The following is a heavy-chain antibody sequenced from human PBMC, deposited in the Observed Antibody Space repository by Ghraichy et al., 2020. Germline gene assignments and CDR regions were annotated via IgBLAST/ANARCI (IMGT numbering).Heavy chain of an antibody. CDR1: GFTFSYAW. CDR2: IKSKSDGGTA. J-gene: IGHJ4*02. Sequence: GGSLRLSCAASGFTFSYAWMSWVRQAPGKGLEWVGRIKSKSDGGTADYATPMKGRFSISRDDSKNTLHLQMNSLKTEDTAVYYCTTDYLVQGGTGLWIGAGGGGYWGQGTLVTVSS. V-gene: IGHV3-15*01. CDR3: TTDYLVQGGTGLWIGAGGGGY. D-gene: IGHD3-10*01.